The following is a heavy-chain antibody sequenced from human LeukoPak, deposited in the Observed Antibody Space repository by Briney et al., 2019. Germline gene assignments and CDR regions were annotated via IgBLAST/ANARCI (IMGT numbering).Heavy chain of an antibody. Sequence: PSETLSLTCSVSGGSISTYYWSWIRQPPGKGLEWIGYIYYSGSTNYNPSLKSRVTISVDTSKNQFSLKLSSVTAADTAVYYCARYGRYSSSYYYYYMDFWGKGTTVTVSS. V-gene: IGHV4-59*01. D-gene: IGHD6-13*01. J-gene: IGHJ6*03. CDR1: GGSISTYY. CDR3: ARYGRYSSSYYYYYMDF. CDR2: IYYSGST.